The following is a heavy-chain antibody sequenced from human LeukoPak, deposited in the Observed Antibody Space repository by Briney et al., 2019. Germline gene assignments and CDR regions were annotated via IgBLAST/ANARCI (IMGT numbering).Heavy chain of an antibody. CDR1: GFTFSSYA. Sequence: GGSLRLSCAASGFTFSSYAMSWVRQAPGKGLEWVSAISGSGGSTYYADSVKGRFTISRDNSKNTLYLQMNSLRAEDTAVYYCAKAPIGLIDVAAPTTPFDYWGQGTLVTVSS. V-gene: IGHV3-23*01. CDR3: AKAPIGLIDVAAPTTPFDY. J-gene: IGHJ4*02. D-gene: IGHD2-15*01. CDR2: ISGSGGST.